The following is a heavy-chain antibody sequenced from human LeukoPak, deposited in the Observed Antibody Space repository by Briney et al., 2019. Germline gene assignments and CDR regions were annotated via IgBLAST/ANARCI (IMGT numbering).Heavy chain of an antibody. J-gene: IGHJ4*02. Sequence: PGGSLRLSCAASGFTFSSYAMSWVRQAPGKGREWVSAISGSGGSTYYADSVKRRFTISRDNSKNTLYLQMNSLRAEDTAVYYCAKERWSSGWYSRRDRYFDYWGQGTLVTVSS. CDR1: GFTFSSYA. CDR3: AKERWSSGWYSRRDRYFDY. CDR2: ISGSGGST. D-gene: IGHD6-19*01. V-gene: IGHV3-23*01.